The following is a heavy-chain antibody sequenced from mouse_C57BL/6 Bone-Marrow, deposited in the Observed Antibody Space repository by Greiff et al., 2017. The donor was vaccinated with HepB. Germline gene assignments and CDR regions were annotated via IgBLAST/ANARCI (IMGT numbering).Heavy chain of an antibody. CDR1: GFTFSSYG. CDR3: ARLYGSSHYFDY. Sequence: EVKLMESGGDLVKPGGSLKLSCAASGFTFSSYGMSWVRQTPDKRLEWVATISSGGSYTYYPDSVKGRFTISRDNAKNTLYLQMSSLKSEDTAMYYCARLYGSSHYFDYWGQGTTLTVSS. CDR2: ISSGGSYT. V-gene: IGHV5-6*01. D-gene: IGHD1-1*01. J-gene: IGHJ2*01.